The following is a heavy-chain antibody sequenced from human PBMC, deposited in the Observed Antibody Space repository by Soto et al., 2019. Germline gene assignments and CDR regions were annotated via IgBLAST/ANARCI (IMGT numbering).Heavy chain of an antibody. CDR3: ARPIQYYFDTSAQSAWFDP. CDR2: IYPGGTNI. Sequence: ASVKVSCKAIGYSFTSHYMHWVRQAPGQGLEWMGTIYPGGTNIAYAQKFQGRVTITADESTSTAYMELSSLRSEDTAVYYCARPIQYYFDTSAQSAWFDPWGQGTLVTVSS. CDR1: GYSFTSHY. J-gene: IGHJ5*02. V-gene: IGHV1-46*01. D-gene: IGHD3-22*01.